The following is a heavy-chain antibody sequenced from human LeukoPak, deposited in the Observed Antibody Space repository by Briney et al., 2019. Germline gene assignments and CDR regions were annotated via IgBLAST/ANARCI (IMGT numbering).Heavy chain of an antibody. Sequence: GGSLRLSCAASGFTVSSNYVTWVRQAPGKGLEWVAVISYDGSNKYYADSVKGRFTISRDNSKNTLYLQMNSLRAEDTAVYYCAKDHYYGSGSYYRGDAFDIWGQGTMVTVSS. D-gene: IGHD3-10*01. CDR2: ISYDGSNK. CDR3: AKDHYYGSGSYYRGDAFDI. CDR1: GFTVSSNY. V-gene: IGHV3-30*18. J-gene: IGHJ3*02.